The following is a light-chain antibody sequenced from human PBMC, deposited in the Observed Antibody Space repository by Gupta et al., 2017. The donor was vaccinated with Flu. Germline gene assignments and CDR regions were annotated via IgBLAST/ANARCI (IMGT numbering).Light chain of an antibody. CDR1: SGSIGLNY. V-gene: IGLV6-57*01. CDR2: EDD. CDR3: QSYEV. Sequence: SPGKTVTISCTRSSGSIGLNYVQWDQQRPGTSHKNVIDEDDQRPSGVPDRLSGSIDRSANSASLTSSGLKTEDEADYYCQSYEVFGGGTKLTVL. J-gene: IGLJ2*01.